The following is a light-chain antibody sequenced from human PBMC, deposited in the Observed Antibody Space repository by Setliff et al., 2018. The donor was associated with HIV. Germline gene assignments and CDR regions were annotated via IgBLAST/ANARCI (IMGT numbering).Light chain of an antibody. Sequence: QSALTQPPSASGTPGQRVTSSCSGSSSNIGSNTVNWYQQLPGTAPKLLIYRNNQRPSGVPDRFSGSKSGTSASLAISGLQSEDEADYYCAAWDDSLNGFYVFGTGTKVTVL. J-gene: IGLJ1*01. CDR3: AAWDDSLNGFYV. CDR1: SSNIGSNT. V-gene: IGLV1-44*01. CDR2: RNN.